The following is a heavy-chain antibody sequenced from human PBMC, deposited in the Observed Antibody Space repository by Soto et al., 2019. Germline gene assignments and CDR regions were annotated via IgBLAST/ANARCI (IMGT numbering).Heavy chain of an antibody. CDR2: IYYSGST. CDR3: ASSEGSGDSSGYRYFDY. Sequence: SETLSLTCTVSGGSISSGGYYWSWIRQHPGKGLEWIGYIYYSGSTYYNPSLKSRVTISVDTSKNQFSLKLSSVTAADTAVYYCASSEGSGDSSGYRYFDYWGQGTLVTVSS. CDR1: GGSISSGGYY. V-gene: IGHV4-31*03. J-gene: IGHJ4*02. D-gene: IGHD3-22*01.